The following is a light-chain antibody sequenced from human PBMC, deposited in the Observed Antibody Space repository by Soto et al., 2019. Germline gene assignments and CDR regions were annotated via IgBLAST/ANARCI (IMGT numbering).Light chain of an antibody. Sequence: AIQMTQSPSSLSASVGDRVTITCRASQGIRNDLGWYQQKPGKAPKLLIYAASSLQSGVPSRFSGSGSGTDFTLPSSSLQPEDFATYYCLQDYNYPYTFGQGTKLEIK. CDR3: LQDYNYPYT. CDR1: QGIRND. CDR2: AAS. J-gene: IGKJ2*01. V-gene: IGKV1-6*01.